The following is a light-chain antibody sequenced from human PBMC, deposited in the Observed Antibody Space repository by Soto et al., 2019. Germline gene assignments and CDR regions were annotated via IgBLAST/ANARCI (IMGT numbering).Light chain of an antibody. CDR1: QTVNNNY. CDR3: PHYYNSPL. Sequence: EIVLTQSPGTLSLSPGERATLSFRASQTVNNNYLDWYQQKPGQAPRLLIYGASTRATGIPDRCSGSGSETEFTLTISRLEPEDFAVYYWPHYYNSPLFGPGTRVDMK. V-gene: IGKV3-20*01. J-gene: IGKJ3*01. CDR2: GAS.